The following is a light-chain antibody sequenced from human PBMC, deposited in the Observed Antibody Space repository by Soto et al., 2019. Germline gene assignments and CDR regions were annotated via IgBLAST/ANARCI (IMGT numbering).Light chain of an antibody. CDR1: QSVSSN. Sequence: EIVMTQSPATLSVSPGERATLSCRASQSVSSNLAWYQQKPGQAPRLLIYGASTRATGIPARFSGSGSGTEFTLTISSLQSEYFAVYYFQQYNNWPRTFGQGTKVEIK. V-gene: IGKV3-15*01. J-gene: IGKJ1*01. CDR2: GAS. CDR3: QQYNNWPRT.